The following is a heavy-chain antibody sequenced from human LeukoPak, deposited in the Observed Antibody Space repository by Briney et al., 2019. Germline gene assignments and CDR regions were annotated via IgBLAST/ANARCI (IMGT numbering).Heavy chain of an antibody. CDR3: ARAGYSSSGDAFDI. V-gene: IGHV3-21*01. CDR2: ISSSSSYI. J-gene: IGHJ3*02. CDR1: GFTFSSYS. D-gene: IGHD6-6*01. Sequence: GGSLRLSCAASGFTFSSYSMNWVRQAPGKGLGWVSSISSSSSYIYYADSVKGRFTISRDNAKNSLYLQMNSLRAEDTAVYYCARAGYSSSGDAFDIWGQGTMVTVSS.